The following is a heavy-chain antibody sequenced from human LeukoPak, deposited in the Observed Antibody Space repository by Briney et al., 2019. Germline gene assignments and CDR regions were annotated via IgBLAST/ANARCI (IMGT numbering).Heavy chain of an antibody. D-gene: IGHD5-12*01. J-gene: IGHJ5*02. CDR3: ARAIVVTNWFDP. V-gene: IGHV4-61*02. CDR2: IYTSGST. Sequence: SQTLSLTCTVSGGSISSGSYYWSWIRQPAGTGLEWIVRIYTSGSTNYNPSLKSRVTISVDTSKNQFSLKLSSVTAADTAVYYCARAIVVTNWFDPWGQGTLVTVSS. CDR1: GGSISSGSYY.